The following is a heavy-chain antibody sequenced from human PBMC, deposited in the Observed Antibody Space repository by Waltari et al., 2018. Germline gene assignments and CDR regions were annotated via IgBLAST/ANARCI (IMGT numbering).Heavy chain of an antibody. CDR2: ISSSSSYI. J-gene: IGHJ6*02. V-gene: IGHV3-21*01. Sequence: EVQLVESGGGLVKPGGSLRLSCAASGFTFSSYSMNWVRQAPGKGLEWVSSISSSSSYISYADSVKGRFTISRDNAKNSLYLQMNSLRAEDTAVYYCARDWVEGYGDPEYYYYGMDVWGQGTTVTVSS. D-gene: IGHD4-17*01. CDR1: GFTFSSYS. CDR3: ARDWVEGYGDPEYYYYGMDV.